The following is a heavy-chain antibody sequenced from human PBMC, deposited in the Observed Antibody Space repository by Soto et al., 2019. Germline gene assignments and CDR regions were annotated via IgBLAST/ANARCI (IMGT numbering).Heavy chain of an antibody. CDR2: ITPIFDTA. Sequence: QVQLVQSGAEVKKPGSSVKVSCKDSGDSFNSHPISWVRQPPGQGLEWMGGITPIFDTANYAQKFQGRVTITADESTDTAYMELSSLRSEDTAVYYCARAEAASIYFDYWGQGTLVTVSS. CDR1: GDSFNSHP. V-gene: IGHV1-69*12. CDR3: ARAEAASIYFDY. J-gene: IGHJ4*02.